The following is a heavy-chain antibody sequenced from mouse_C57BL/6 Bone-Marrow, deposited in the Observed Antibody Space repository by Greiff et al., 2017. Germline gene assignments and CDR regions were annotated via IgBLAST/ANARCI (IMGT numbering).Heavy chain of an antibody. J-gene: IGHJ2*01. D-gene: IGHD1-1*01. Sequence: QVQLQQPGAELVKPGASVKVSCKASGYTFTSYWMHWVQQRPGQGLEWIGRIHPSDSDTNYNQKFKGKATLTVDKSSSTAYMQLSSLTSEDSAVYYCAAITTVVAKKIDYFDYWGKGTTLTVSS. CDR2: IHPSDSDT. V-gene: IGHV1-74*01. CDR1: GYTFTSYW. CDR3: AAITTVVAKKIDYFDY.